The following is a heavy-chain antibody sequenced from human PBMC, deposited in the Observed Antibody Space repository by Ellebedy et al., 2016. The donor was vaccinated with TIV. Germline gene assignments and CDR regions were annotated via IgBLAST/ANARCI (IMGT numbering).Heavy chain of an antibody. CDR3: ARDPLYSGTYPNWFDP. J-gene: IGHJ5*02. D-gene: IGHD1-26*01. V-gene: IGHV1-18*01. CDR1: GYTFTTYG. Sequence: ASVKVSCKASGYTFTTYGISWVRQAPGQGLEWMGWISAYNGNTNYAQNLQGRVTMTTDTSTNTAYMELRSLRYDDTAVYYCARDPLYSGTYPNWFDPWGQGTLVTVSS. CDR2: ISAYNGNT.